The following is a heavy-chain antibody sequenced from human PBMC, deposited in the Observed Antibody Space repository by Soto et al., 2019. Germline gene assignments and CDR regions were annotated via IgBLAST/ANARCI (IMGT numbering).Heavy chain of an antibody. Sequence: ASVKVSCKASGYTFTSYGISWVRQAPGQGLEWMGWISAYNGNTNYAQKLQGRVTMTTDTSTSTAYMELRSLRSDDTAVYYCARVIYPRYCSGGSCYSGLGWLDPWGQGTLVTVS. CDR1: GYTFTSYG. CDR2: ISAYNGNT. D-gene: IGHD2-15*01. J-gene: IGHJ5*02. CDR3: ARVIYPRYCSGGSCYSGLGWLDP. V-gene: IGHV1-18*01.